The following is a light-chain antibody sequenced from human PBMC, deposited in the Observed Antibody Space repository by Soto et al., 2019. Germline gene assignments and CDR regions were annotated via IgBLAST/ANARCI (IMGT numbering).Light chain of an antibody. Sequence: EIVLTQSPATLSLSPGERATLSCRASQSVSSYLAWYQQKPGQAPRLLIYDASNRATGIPDRFSGSGSGTDFTLTISRLEPEDFAVYYCQQYGSSVTYTFGQGTKLETK. J-gene: IGKJ2*01. V-gene: IGKV3-20*01. CDR2: DAS. CDR1: QSVSSY. CDR3: QQYGSSVTYT.